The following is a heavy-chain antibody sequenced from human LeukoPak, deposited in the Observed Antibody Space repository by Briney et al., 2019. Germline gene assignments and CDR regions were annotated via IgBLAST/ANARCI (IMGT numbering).Heavy chain of an antibody. CDR2: INPDTEDS. D-gene: IGHD6-19*01. J-gene: IGHJ4*02. CDR1: GFDFRDYF. CDR3: TRGRFSSGWTLLGY. V-gene: IGHV1-2*02. Sequence: ASVKVSCKASGFDFRDYFIHWVRQAPGEGLGWMGSINPDTEDSKIAQQFQGRVTMTRDTSMTTVYMDLSGLTSDDTAVYYCTRGRFSSGWTLLGYWGQGSLVIVSS.